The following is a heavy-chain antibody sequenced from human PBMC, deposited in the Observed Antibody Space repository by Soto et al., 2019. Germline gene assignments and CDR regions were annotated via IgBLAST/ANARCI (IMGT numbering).Heavy chain of an antibody. D-gene: IGHD1-7*01. CDR1: GGSISSGGYY. J-gene: IGHJ4*01. CDR2: IYYSGST. V-gene: IGHV4-31*03. Sequence: SETLSLTCTVSGGSISSGGYYWSWIRQHPGKGPEWIGYIYYSGSTYYNPSLKSRVTISVDTSKNQFSLKLSSVTAADTAVYYCARASHNWNYALDYWGHGTLVTVSS. CDR3: ARASHNWNYALDY.